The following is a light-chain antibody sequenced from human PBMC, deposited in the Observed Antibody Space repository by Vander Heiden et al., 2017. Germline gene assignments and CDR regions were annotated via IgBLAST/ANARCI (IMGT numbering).Light chain of an antibody. V-gene: IGKV3-11*01. CDR1: QRISTS. CDR2: GAS. Sequence: EIVLTQSPATLSLSPGERATLSCRASQRISTSLAWYQQKSGQAPRLLIYGASTRASGIPDRFSGSGYGKDFTLTISSLEAEEFAVYYCQQSCNWPPASFTFGHGTKVDIK. J-gene: IGKJ3*01. CDR3: QQSCNWPPASFT.